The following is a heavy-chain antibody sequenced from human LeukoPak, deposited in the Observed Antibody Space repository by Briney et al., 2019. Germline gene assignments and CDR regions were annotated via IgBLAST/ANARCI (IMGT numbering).Heavy chain of an antibody. CDR1: GGSISGYY. V-gene: IGHV4-59*08. J-gene: IGHJ4*02. CDR3: ARRDTSGWNSFDY. CDR2: IYYSGST. Sequence: SETLSLTCTVSGGSISGYYWSWIRQPPGKGLEWIGYIYYSGSTNYNPSLKSRLPISRDTSKNQFSLKLSSVTAADTAVYYCARRDTSGWNSFDYWGQGTLVTVSS. D-gene: IGHD6-19*01.